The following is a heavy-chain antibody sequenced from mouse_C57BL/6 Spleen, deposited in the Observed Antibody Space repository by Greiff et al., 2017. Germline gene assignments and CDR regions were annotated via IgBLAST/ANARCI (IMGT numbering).Heavy chain of an antibody. Sequence: QVQLQQSGAELMKPGASVKLSCKASGYTFTGYWIEWVKQRPGHGLEWIGAILPGSGSTNYNAKFKGKATFTADTTSNPAYMQLSNLTTEDSAIYDSAKGEGYDYGYAMDYWGQGTSVTVSS. CDR3: AKGEGYDYGYAMDY. V-gene: IGHV1-9*01. CDR2: ILPGSGST. D-gene: IGHD2-4*01. J-gene: IGHJ4*01. CDR1: GYTFTGYW.